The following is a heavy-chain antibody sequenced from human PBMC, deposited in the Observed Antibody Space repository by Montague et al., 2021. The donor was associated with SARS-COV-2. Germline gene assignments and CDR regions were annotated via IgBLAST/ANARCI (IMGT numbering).Heavy chain of an antibody. CDR1: GFTFSNIW. V-gene: IGHV3-7*01. CDR2: IKPDESEK. D-gene: IGHD2-2*01. J-gene: IGHJ6*02. Sequence: SLRLSCAASGFTFSNIWMSWVRQAPGKGLEWVANIKPDESEKNYVDSVKGRFSISRDNAKNSLYLQMDNLRAEDTAVYYCAKDQGDCSSSRCFRGWTYYYYGMDVWGQGTTVTISS. CDR3: AKDQGDCSSSRCFRGWTYYYYGMDV.